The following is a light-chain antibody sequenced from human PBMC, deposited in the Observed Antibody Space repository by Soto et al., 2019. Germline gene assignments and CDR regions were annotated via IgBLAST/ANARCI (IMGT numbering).Light chain of an antibody. J-gene: IGLJ2*01. CDR2: DNS. Sequence: QAVVTQPPSLSGAPGQRVTISCTGSRSNIGAGYDVHWYQHLPGTAPKVLIFDNSNRPSGVPDRFSGSKSGTSASLAITGLQAEDDAVYYCHSYDVSLRGPAFGGGTKLTVL. V-gene: IGLV1-40*01. CDR1: RSNIGAGYD. CDR3: HSYDVSLRGPA.